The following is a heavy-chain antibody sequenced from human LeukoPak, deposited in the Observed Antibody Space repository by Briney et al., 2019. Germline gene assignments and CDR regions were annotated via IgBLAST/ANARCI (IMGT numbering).Heavy chain of an antibody. V-gene: IGHV1-46*01. CDR1: GYTFTSYY. Sequence: ASVKVSCKASGYTFTSYYMHWVRQAPGQGLEWMGIINPSGGSTSYAQKFQSRVTMTRDTSTSTVYMELSSLRSEDTAVYYCARDPRYFDWSYDAFDIWGQGTMVTVSS. CDR2: INPSGGST. J-gene: IGHJ3*02. D-gene: IGHD3-9*01. CDR3: ARDPRYFDWSYDAFDI.